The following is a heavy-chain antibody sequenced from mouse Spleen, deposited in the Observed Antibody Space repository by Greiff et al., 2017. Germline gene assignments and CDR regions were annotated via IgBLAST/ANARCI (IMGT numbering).Heavy chain of an antibody. J-gene: IGHJ3*01. CDR3: ARNRYGSSYPPAY. CDR2: IHPNSGST. CDR1: GYTFTSYW. D-gene: IGHD1-1*01. Sequence: QVQLKQPGAELVKPGASVKLSCKASGYTFTSYWMHWVKQRPGQGLEWIGMIHPNSGSTNYNEKFKSKATLTVDKSSSTAYMQLSSLTSEDSAVYYCARNRYGSSYPPAYWGQGTLVTVSA. V-gene: IGHV1-64*01.